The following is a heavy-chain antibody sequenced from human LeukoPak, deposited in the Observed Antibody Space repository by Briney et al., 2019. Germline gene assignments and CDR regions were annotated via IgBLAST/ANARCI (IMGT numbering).Heavy chain of an antibody. CDR2: VYYSGST. CDR3: ARQLGYCSSTSCYADKVDY. CDR1: GCSISSSSYY. V-gene: IGHV4-39*01. Sequence: SETLSLTCTVSGCSISSSSYYWDWIRQAPGKGLEWIGSVYYSGSTYYNPSLKSRVTISVETTKNQFSLKLSSVTAADTAVYYCARQLGYCSSTSCYADKVDYWGQGTLVTVSS. D-gene: IGHD2-2*01. J-gene: IGHJ4*02.